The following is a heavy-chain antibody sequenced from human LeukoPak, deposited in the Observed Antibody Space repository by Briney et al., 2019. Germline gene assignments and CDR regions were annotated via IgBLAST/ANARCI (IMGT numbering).Heavy chain of an antibody. CDR3: ASGGGSYTN. CDR1: GGSFSRYF. J-gene: IGHJ4*02. D-gene: IGHD1-26*01. Sequence: SETLSLTCAVYGGSFSRYFWSWIRQPPGKGLEWIGEINHSGSTNYNPSLKSRVTISLDTSKNQFSLKLSSVTAADTAVYYCASGGGSYTNWGQGTLVTVSS. CDR2: INHSGST. V-gene: IGHV4-34*01.